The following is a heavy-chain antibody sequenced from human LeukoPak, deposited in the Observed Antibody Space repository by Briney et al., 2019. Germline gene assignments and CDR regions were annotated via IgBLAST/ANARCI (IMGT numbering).Heavy chain of an antibody. CDR2: IYHTGTT. CDR1: GGSIRSYY. J-gene: IGHJ6*03. V-gene: IGHV4-59*12. CDR3: ARDAYSSGWSLSYYYYMDV. D-gene: IGHD6-19*01. Sequence: SETLSLTCTVSGGSIRSYYWSWIRQTPGKGLEWIGSIYHTGTTYYNPSLKTRVTIYVDTSKNQFSLKLSSVTAADTAVYYCARDAYSSGWSLSYYYYMDVWGKGTTVTISS.